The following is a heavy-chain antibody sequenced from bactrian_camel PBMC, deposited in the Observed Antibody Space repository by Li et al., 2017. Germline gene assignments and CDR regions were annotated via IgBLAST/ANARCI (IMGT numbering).Heavy chain of an antibody. V-gene: IGHV3-3*01. CDR2: IVLRDGST. CDR3: ALDTRPLACGDSWNLSRRFDS. Sequence: HVQLVESGGGSAQSGGSLRLSCTAFAHTVTMAWFRQAPGKEREGIAAIVLRDGSTYHAASVKGRFTISQDNTKATVFLEMNSLKPEDSAIYYCALDTRPLACGDSWNLSRRFDSGGQGTQVTVS. J-gene: IGHJ4*01. CDR1: AHTVT. D-gene: IGHD2*01.